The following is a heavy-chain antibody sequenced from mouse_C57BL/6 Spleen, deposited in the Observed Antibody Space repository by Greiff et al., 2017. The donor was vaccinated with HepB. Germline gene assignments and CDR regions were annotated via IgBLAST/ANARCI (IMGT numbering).Heavy chain of an antibody. CDR1: GYSITSGYY. V-gene: IGHV3-6*01. CDR3: ARGGTYYSLAY. Sequence: LQESGPGLVKPSQSLSLTCSVTGYSITSGYYWNWIRQFPGNKLEWMGYISYDGSNNYNPSLKNRISITRDTSKNQFFLKLNSVTTEDTATYYCARGGTYYSLAYWGQGTLVTVSA. D-gene: IGHD2-12*01. J-gene: IGHJ3*01. CDR2: ISYDGSN.